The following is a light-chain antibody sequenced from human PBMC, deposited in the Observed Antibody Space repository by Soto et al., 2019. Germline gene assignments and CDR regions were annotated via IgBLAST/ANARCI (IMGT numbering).Light chain of an antibody. Sequence: DIQMTQSPSTLSASVGDRVTITCRASQTISTWLAWHQQKPGKAPKLLIYDASSLQSGVPSRFSGSGSGTDFALTITSLQPEDFATYHCQQSYGTPLTFGQGTKVDI. CDR2: DAS. CDR1: QTISTW. CDR3: QQSYGTPLT. V-gene: IGKV1-39*01. J-gene: IGKJ1*01.